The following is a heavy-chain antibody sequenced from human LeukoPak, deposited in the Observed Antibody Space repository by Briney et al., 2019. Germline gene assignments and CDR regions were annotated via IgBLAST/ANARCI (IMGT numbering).Heavy chain of an antibody. CDR1: GGSFSGYY. CDR2: INHSGST. CDR3: ARVQSKIQLWIRGRFVPPNWFDP. D-gene: IGHD5-18*01. Sequence: SETLSLTCAVYGGSFSGYYWSWIRQPPGKGLEWIGEINHSGSTNYNPSLKSRVTISVDTSKNQFSLKLSSVTAADTAVYYCARVQSKIQLWIRGRFVPPNWFDPWGQGTLVTVSS. V-gene: IGHV4-34*01. J-gene: IGHJ5*02.